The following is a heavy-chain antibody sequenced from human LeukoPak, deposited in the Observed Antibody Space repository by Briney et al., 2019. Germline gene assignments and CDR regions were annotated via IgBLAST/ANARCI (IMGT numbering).Heavy chain of an antibody. J-gene: IGHJ4*02. D-gene: IGHD3-10*01. V-gene: IGHV5-51*01. CDR2: FYPGSSNT. CDR3: ARHLNYASGNHCFDY. Sequence: GESLKISCKGSGYSFPNYWIGWVRQVPGKGLEWMWIFYPGSSNTRYSPSFPGLNTMSVDKSTCTAYLQWSSLKASDTAIYYCARHLNYASGNHCFDYWGQGTLVTVSS. CDR1: GYSFPNYW.